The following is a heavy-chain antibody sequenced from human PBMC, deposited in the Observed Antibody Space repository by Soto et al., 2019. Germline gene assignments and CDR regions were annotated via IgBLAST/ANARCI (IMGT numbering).Heavy chain of an antibody. CDR3: ARDGPAPPYSNYVLFY. V-gene: IGHV3-33*01. J-gene: IGHJ4*02. D-gene: IGHD4-4*01. Sequence: GGSLRLSCAASGFTFSSYGMHWVRQAPGKGLEWVAVIWYDGSNKYYADSVKGRFTISRDNSKNTLYLQMNSLRAEDTAVYYCARDGPAPPYSNYVLFYWGQGTLVTVSS. CDR2: IWYDGSNK. CDR1: GFTFSSYG.